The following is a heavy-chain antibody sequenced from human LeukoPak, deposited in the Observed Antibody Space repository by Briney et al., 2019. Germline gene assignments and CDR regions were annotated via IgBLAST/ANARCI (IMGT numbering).Heavy chain of an antibody. J-gene: IGHJ3*02. V-gene: IGHV5-51*01. CDR3: ARAGSIGVRRPYYDAFDI. Sequence: GESLKISCKGSGYSFTSYWIGWVRQMPGKGLEWMGIIYPADSDSRYSPSFQGQVTISADTSISTAYLQWSSLKASDTAMYYCARAGSIGVRRPYYDAFDIWGQGTMVTVSS. CDR2: IYPADSDS. D-gene: IGHD6-6*01. CDR1: GYSFTSYW.